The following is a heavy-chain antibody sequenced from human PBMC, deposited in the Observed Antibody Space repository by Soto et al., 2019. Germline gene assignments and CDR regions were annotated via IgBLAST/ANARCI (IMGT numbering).Heavy chain of an antibody. D-gene: IGHD2-2*02. CDR1: GYSVTSYW. V-gene: IGHV5-10-1*01. CDR2: IDPSDSYT. CDR3: ARQAFCSSTSCYTLGMDV. J-gene: IGHJ6*02. Sequence: GEALKISGKGCGYSVTSYWISWVRQMPGKGLEWMGRIDPSDSYTNYSPSFQGHVTISADKSISTAYLQWSSLKASDTAMYYCARQAFCSSTSCYTLGMDVWGQGTTVTVSS.